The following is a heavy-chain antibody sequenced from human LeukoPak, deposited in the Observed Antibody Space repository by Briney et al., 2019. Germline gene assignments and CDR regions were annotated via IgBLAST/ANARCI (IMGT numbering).Heavy chain of an antibody. CDR3: ARGTRDGYNPCFDY. V-gene: IGHV5-51*01. D-gene: IGHD5-24*01. Sequence: VESLKIDCQGSGYSFNTNWIRWVRQMPGKGLEWMGIIYPGDSDTTYSPSFQGQVTISADKSITTAYLQWRSLKASDTAIYYCARGTRDGYNPCFDYWGQGTVVTVSS. CDR1: GYSFNTNW. J-gene: IGHJ4*02. CDR2: IYPGDSDT.